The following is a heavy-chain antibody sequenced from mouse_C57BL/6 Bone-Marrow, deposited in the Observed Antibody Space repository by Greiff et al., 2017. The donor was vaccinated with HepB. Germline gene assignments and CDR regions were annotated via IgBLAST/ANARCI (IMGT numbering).Heavy chain of an antibody. CDR1: GYTFTSYW. J-gene: IGHJ2*01. Sequence: QVQLQQPGAELVKPGASVKLSCKASGYTFTSYWMHWVKQRPGQGLEWIGMIHPTSGSTNYNETFKSKATLTVDKSSSTAYMQLSSLTSEDSAVYYCARALYDGSVDYWGQGTTLTVSS. D-gene: IGHD2-3*01. V-gene: IGHV1-64*01. CDR2: IHPTSGST. CDR3: ARALYDGSVDY.